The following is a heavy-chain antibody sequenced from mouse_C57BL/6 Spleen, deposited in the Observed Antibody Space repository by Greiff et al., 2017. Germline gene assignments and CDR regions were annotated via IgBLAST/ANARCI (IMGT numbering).Heavy chain of an antibody. CDR3: ARGGWEYYFDY. CDR2: IYPGDGDT. J-gene: IGHJ2*01. CDR1: GYAFSSYW. Sequence: VQLQQSGAELVKPGASVKISCKASGYAFSSYWMNWVKQRPGKGLEWIGQIYPGDGDTNYNGKFKGKATLTADKSSSTAYMQLSSLTSEASAVYFGARGGWEYYFDYWGQGTTLTVSS. V-gene: IGHV1-80*01. D-gene: IGHD3-3*01.